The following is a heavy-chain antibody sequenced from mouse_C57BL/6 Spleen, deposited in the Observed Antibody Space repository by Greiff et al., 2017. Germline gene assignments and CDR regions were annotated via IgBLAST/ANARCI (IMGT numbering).Heavy chain of an antibody. D-gene: IGHD1-1*01. CDR1: GYAFSSSW. CDR3: AREGNYYGSSHWYVDV. Sequence: QVHVKQSGPELVKPGASVKISCKASGYAFSSSWMNWVKQRPGKGLEWIGRIYPGDGDTNYNGKFKGKATLPADKSSSTAYLQLSSLTSEDSAVYFCAREGNYYGSSHWYVDVWGTGTTVTVSS. CDR2: IYPGDGDT. J-gene: IGHJ1*03. V-gene: IGHV1-82*01.